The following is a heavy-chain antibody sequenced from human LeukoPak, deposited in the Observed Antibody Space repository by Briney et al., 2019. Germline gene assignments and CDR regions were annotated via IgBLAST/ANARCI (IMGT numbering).Heavy chain of an antibody. CDR3: GRVVGPYYDFWSGYYRQDYFDY. J-gene: IGHJ4*02. D-gene: IGHD3-3*01. CDR1: GYTFTSYD. CDR2: MNPNSGNT. Sequence: ASVKVSCKASGYTFTSYDINWVRQATGQGLEWMGWMNPNSGNTGYAQKFQGRVTITRNTSISTAYMELSSLRSEDTAVYYCGRVVGPYYDFWSGYYRQDYFDYWGQGTLVTVSS. V-gene: IGHV1-8*03.